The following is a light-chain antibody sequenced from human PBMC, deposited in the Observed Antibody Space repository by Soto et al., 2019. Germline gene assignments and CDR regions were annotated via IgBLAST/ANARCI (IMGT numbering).Light chain of an antibody. Sequence: QSGLTQPASVSGSPGQSITISCTGSSNDVGGFNYVSWYQQHPGKAPKLMIYDVRNRPSGVSNRFSGSKSGNTASLTISGLQPEDEADYYCSSYTSISTVVFGGGTK. V-gene: IGLV2-14*01. CDR3: SSYTSISTVV. CDR1: SNDVGGFNY. CDR2: DVR. J-gene: IGLJ3*02.